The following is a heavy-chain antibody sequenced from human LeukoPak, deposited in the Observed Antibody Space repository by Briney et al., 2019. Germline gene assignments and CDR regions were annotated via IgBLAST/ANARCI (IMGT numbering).Heavy chain of an antibody. V-gene: IGHV1-2*02. CDR1: GYTFTGYY. CDR2: INPNSGGT. J-gene: IGHJ4*02. D-gene: IGHD5-18*01. CDR3: AREDTAMVCPFDY. Sequence: VASVKVSCKASGYTFTGYYMHWVRQAPGQGLEWMGWINPNSGGTNYAQKFQGRVTMTRDTSISTAYMELSRLRSDDTAVYYCAREDTAMVCPFDYWGQGTLVTVSS.